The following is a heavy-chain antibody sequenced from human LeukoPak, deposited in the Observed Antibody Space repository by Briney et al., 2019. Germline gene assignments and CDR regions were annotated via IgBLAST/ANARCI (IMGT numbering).Heavy chain of an antibody. J-gene: IGHJ4*02. CDR3: AGLGGSGTSPFDY. Sequence: GGSLRLSCAASGFTVSSNYMSWVRQAPGEGLEWVSVIYSGGSTYYADSVKGRLTISRDNSKNMLYLQMNSLRAEDTAVYYCAGLGGSGTSPFDYWGQGTLVTVSS. CDR1: GFTVSSNY. D-gene: IGHD3-16*01. CDR2: IYSGGST. V-gene: IGHV3-53*01.